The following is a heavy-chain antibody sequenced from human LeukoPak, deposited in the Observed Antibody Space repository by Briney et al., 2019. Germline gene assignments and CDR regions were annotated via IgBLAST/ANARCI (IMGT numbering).Heavy chain of an antibody. CDR2: ISGGGGRT. CDR1: GFTVSSNY. CDR3: AKGSSASCLNGMDV. D-gene: IGHD2-2*01. J-gene: IGHJ6*02. Sequence: GGSLRLSCAASGFTVSSNYMSWVRQAPGKGLGWVSAISGGGGRTYYADSVKGRFTISRDNSKNTLSLQMNSLRAEDMAVYYCAKGSSASCLNGMDVWGQGTTVTVSS. V-gene: IGHV3-23*01.